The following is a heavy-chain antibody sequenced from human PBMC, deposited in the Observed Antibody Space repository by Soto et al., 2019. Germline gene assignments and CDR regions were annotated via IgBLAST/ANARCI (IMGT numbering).Heavy chain of an antibody. D-gene: IGHD6-6*01. CDR1: GFTFRSFS. Sequence: GGSLRLSCAASGFTFRSFSMNWVRQAPGEGLEWVSSISSSSNYMYYADSLKGRFTISRDNAKDSLFLQMHSLRAEDTAVYYCARASSSGSYFDYWGQGTLVTVSS. J-gene: IGHJ4*02. CDR2: ISSSSNYM. V-gene: IGHV3-21*01. CDR3: ARASSSGSYFDY.